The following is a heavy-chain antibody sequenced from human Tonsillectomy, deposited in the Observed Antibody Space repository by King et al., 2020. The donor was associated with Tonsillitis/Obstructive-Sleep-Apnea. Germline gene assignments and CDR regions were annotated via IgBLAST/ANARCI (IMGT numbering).Heavy chain of an antibody. CDR1: GYSFTTYW. CDR3: ASLVAAGVD. CDR2: IYPGDSDT. D-gene: IGHD6-13*01. V-gene: IGHV5-51*01. J-gene: IGHJ4*01. Sequence: LVQSGAEVKKPGESLKISCKASGYSFTTYWIGWVRQMPGKVLEWMWIIYPGDSDTRYSPSFQGQVTIAADKSISTAYLQGDSLKASDTAMYYCASLVAAGVDWGQRTRVAGSS.